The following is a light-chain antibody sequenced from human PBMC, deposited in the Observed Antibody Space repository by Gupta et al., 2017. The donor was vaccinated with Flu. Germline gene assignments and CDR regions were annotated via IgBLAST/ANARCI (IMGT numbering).Light chain of an antibody. CDR1: QSISSY. CDR2: AAS. V-gene: IGKV1-39*01. J-gene: IGKJ2*01. CDR3: QQSYSKYT. Sequence: DIQMPQSPSSLSASVGDRVTITCRASQSISSYLNWYQQKPGKAPKLLIYAASSLQSGVPSRFSGSGSGTEFTLTISRLQPEDFATYYFQQSYSKYTFGQGTKMEIK.